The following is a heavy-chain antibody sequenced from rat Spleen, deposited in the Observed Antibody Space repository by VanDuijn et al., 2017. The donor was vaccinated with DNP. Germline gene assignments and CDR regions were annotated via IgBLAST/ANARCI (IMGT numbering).Heavy chain of an antibody. CDR3: ARGGYGIWFAY. V-gene: IGHV1-43*01. CDR1: GFTFTSYY. D-gene: IGHD1-4*01. J-gene: IGHJ3*01. CDR2: INTGSGGT. Sequence: QVQLQQSGAELAKPGSSVMISCKASGFTFTSYYIGWIKQTTGQGLEDVGYINTGSGGTNYNEKFKGKATLTVDKSSSTAFMQLSSLTPDDSAVYYCARGGYGIWFAYWGQGTLVTVSS.